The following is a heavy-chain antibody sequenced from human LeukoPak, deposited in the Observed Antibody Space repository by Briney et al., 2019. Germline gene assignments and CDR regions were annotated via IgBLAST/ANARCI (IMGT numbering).Heavy chain of an antibody. CDR1: GFTFSSYG. CDR2: ISGSGGST. CDR3: ANLNSGYDSYFDY. D-gene: IGHD5-12*01. V-gene: IGHV3-23*01. Sequence: PGGSLRLSCAAFGFTFSSYGMSWVRQAPGKGLEWVSVISGSGGSTYYAASVKGRFTISRDNSKNTLYLQMNSLRAEDTAVYYCANLNSGYDSYFDYWGQGTLVTVSS. J-gene: IGHJ4*02.